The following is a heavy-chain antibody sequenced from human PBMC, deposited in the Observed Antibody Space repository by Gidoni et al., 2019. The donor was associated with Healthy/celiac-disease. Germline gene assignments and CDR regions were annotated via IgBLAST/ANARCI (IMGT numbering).Heavy chain of an antibody. Sequence: QVQLQQWGAGLLKPSETLSLTCAVYGGSFSGYYWSWIRQPPGKGLEWIGEINHSGSTNYNPSLKSRVTISVDTSKNQFSLKLSSVTAADTAVYYCARGGYSLGVDYWGQGTLVTVSS. V-gene: IGHV4-34*01. CDR1: GGSFSGYY. J-gene: IGHJ4*02. D-gene: IGHD5-18*01. CDR2: INHSGST. CDR3: ARGGYSLGVDY.